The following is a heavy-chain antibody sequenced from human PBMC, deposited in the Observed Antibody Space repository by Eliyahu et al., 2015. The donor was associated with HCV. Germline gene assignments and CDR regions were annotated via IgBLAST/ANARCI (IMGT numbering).Heavy chain of an antibody. V-gene: IGHV4-31*03. J-gene: IGHJ6*02. CDR3: ARGDLKVGYYYYGMDV. D-gene: IGHD1-26*01. CDR1: GGSISXGGYY. CDR2: IYYSGST. Sequence: QVQLQESGPGLVKPSQTLSLTCTVSGGSISXGGYYWSWIRQHPGKGLEWIGYIYYSGSTYYNPSLKSRVTISVDTSKNQFSLKLSSVTAADTAVYYCARGDLKVGYYYYGMDVWGQGTTVTVSS.